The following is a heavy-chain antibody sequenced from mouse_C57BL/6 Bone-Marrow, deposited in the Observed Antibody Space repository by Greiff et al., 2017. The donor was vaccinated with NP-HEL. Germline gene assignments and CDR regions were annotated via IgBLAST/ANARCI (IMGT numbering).Heavy chain of an antibody. D-gene: IGHD1-1*01. CDR3: ARRDYYGSSGYFDV. CDR1: GYTFTDYN. V-gene: IGHV1-18*01. J-gene: IGHJ1*03. Sequence: EVQLQQSGPELVKPGASVKIPCKASGYTFTDYNMDWVKQSHGKSLEWIGDINPNNGGTIYNQKFKGKATLTVDKSSSTAYMELRSLTSEDTAVYYCARRDYYGSSGYFDVWGTGTTVTVSS. CDR2: INPNNGGT.